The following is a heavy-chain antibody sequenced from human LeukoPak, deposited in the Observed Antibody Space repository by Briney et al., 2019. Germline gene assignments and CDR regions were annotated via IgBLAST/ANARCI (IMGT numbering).Heavy chain of an antibody. CDR2: ISSSSSYI. Sequence: GGSLRLSCAASGFTFSSYNMNWVRQAPGKGLEWVSSISSSSSYICYADSVQGRFTISRDNAKNSLYLQMNSLRAEDTAVYYCARVIVFRGYMDVWGKGTTVTVSS. D-gene: IGHD1-26*01. CDR1: GFTFSSYN. J-gene: IGHJ6*03. V-gene: IGHV3-21*01. CDR3: ARVIVFRGYMDV.